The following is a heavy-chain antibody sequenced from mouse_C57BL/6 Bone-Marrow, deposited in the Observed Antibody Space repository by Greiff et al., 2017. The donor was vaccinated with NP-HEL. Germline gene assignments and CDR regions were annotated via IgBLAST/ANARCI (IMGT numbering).Heavy chain of an antibody. J-gene: IGHJ2*01. CDR1: GYTFTSYW. Sequence: QVQLQQPGAELVMPGASVKLSCKASGYTFTSYWMHWVKQRPGQGLEWIGEIDPSDSYTNYNQKFKGKSTLTVDKSSSTAYMQLSSLTSEDSAVYYCARGDYEGDYWGQGTTLTGSS. D-gene: IGHD2-4*01. V-gene: IGHV1-69*01. CDR3: ARGDYEGDY. CDR2: IDPSDSYT.